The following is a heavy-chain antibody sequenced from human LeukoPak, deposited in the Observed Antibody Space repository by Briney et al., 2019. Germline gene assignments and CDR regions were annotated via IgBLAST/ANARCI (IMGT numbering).Heavy chain of an antibody. CDR1: GFTFSSYW. CDR2: INTDGSST. Sequence: GGSLRLSCAASGFTFSSYWMHWVRQAPGKGLVWVSRINTDGSSTSYADSVKGRFTISRDNAKNTLYLQMNSLRADDTAVYYCAMKAVPRPRLHDAFDFWGQGTVVSVSS. V-gene: IGHV3-74*01. D-gene: IGHD5-24*01. J-gene: IGHJ3*01. CDR3: AMKAVPRPRLHDAFDF.